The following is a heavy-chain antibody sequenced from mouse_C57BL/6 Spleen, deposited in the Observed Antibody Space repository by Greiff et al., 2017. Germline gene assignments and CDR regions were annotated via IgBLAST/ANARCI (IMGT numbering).Heavy chain of an antibody. Sequence: QVQLQQPGAELVKPGASVKLSCKASGYTFTSYWMQWVKQRPGQGLEWIGEIDPSDSYTNYNQKFKGKATLTVDTSSSTAYMQLSSLTSEDAAVYYGARGGSGYFDYWGQGTTLTVSS. CDR3: ARGGSGYFDY. J-gene: IGHJ2*01. V-gene: IGHV1-50*01. D-gene: IGHD3-2*02. CDR1: GYTFTSYW. CDR2: IDPSDSYT.